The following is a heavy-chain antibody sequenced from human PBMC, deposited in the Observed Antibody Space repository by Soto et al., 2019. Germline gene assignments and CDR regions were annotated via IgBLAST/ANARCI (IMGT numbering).Heavy chain of an antibody. CDR2: INPNSGAT. Sequence: RASVKVSCKASGYTFTDYYMHWVRQAPGQGLEWMGWINPNSGATSYAQRFQGRVTMTRDTSISTAYMELSRLTSDDTAVYYCAREGGGIVQMVYALPWYWGQGTLVTVSS. V-gene: IGHV1-2*02. CDR3: AREGGGIVQMVYALPWY. D-gene: IGHD2-8*01. CDR1: GYTFTDYY. J-gene: IGHJ4*02.